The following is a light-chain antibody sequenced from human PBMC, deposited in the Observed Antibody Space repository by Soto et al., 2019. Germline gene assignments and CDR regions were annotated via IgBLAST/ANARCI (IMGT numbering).Light chain of an antibody. CDR3: SSYGRGNNLL. CDR2: DVN. CDR1: SSDIGLYNH. V-gene: IGLV2-8*01. J-gene: IGLJ2*01. Sequence: QSVLTQPPSASGSPGQSVTISCTGTSSDIGLYNHVSWHQQHPGQAPKVLIYDVNKRPSGVPDRFSGSKSANTASLTVSGLQAEDEADYYCSSYGRGNNLLFGGGTKVTVL.